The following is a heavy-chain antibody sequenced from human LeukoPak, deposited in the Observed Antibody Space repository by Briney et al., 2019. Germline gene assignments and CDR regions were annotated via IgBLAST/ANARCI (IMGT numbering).Heavy chain of an antibody. D-gene: IGHD2-2*01. CDR1: GGSFSGYY. CDR3: ARMVPAAKGFDY. Sequence: SETLSLTCAVYGGSFSGYYWSWIRQPPGKGLEWIGEINHSGSTNYNPSLKSRVTISVDTSKNQFSLKLSSVTAADTAVYYCARMVPAAKGFDYWGQGTLVTVSS. V-gene: IGHV4-34*01. J-gene: IGHJ4*02. CDR2: INHSGST.